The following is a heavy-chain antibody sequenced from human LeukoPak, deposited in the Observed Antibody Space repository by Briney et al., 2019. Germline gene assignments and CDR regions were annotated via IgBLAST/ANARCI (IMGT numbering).Heavy chain of an antibody. V-gene: IGHV1-2*02. J-gene: IGHJ4*02. D-gene: IGHD3-22*01. CDR2: INPNSGGT. Sequence: ASVKVSCTASGYTFTGYYMHWVRQAPGQGLEWMGWINPNSGGTNYAQKFQGRVTMTRDTSISTAYMELSRLRSDDTAVYYCARAHYDSSGYPSYYFDYWGQGTLVTVSS. CDR3: ARAHYDSSGYPSYYFDY. CDR1: GYTFTGYY.